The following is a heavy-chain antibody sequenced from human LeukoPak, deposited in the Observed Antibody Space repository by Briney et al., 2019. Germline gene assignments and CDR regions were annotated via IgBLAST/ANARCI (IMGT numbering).Heavy chain of an antibody. CDR1: HYSITNGYS. D-gene: IGHD3-3*01. V-gene: IGHV4-38-2*02. CDR3: ATVWGGVGWEN. Sequence: SEPLSLTCTVSHYSITNGYSWAWIRQPPGKGLQWMSSITHNGGTYYRPSLESRLTTSRDTSKIQYFLTLKSVAAADTAIYYCATVWGGVGWENWGQGTLVTVYS. J-gene: IGHJ4*02. CDR2: ITHNGGT.